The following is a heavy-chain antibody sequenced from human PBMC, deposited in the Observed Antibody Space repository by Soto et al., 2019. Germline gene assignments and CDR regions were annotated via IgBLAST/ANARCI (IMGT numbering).Heavy chain of an antibody. D-gene: IGHD2-21*02. CDR1: GGTFSYYT. V-gene: IGHV1-69*08. Sequence: QVQLVQSGAEVKKPGSSVKVSCKASGGTFSYYTITWVRQAPGQGLEWMGRIIPILGIANYAQKFQGRVTITADKSTSTAYMELSSLRSEDTAVYYCAREQYGGDPMIWGQGTLVTVS. J-gene: IGHJ4*02. CDR2: IIPILGIA. CDR3: AREQYGGDPMI.